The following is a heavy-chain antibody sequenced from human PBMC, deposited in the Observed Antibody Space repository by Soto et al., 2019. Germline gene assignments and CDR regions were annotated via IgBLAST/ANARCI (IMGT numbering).Heavy chain of an antibody. CDR1: GFSLSTSGVG. CDR2: IYWDDDK. V-gene: IGHV2-5*02. D-gene: IGHD3-3*01. Sequence: QITLKESGPTLVKPTQTLTLTCTFSGFSLSTSGVGVGWIRQPPGKALEWLALIYWDDDKRYSPSLKSRLTITKDTSKNQVLLTMTNMDPVDTATYYSAHGTTYYDFWSGYYTDRMYYFDYWGQGTLVTVSS. J-gene: IGHJ4*02. CDR3: AHGTTYYDFWSGYYTDRMYYFDY.